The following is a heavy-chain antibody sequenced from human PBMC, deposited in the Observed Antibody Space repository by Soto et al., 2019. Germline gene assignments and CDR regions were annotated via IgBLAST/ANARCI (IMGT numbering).Heavy chain of an antibody. V-gene: IGHV1-69*01. CDR2: IIPIFGTA. CDR3: ARYGDYNWNYSWFDP. Sequence: QVQLVQSGAEVKKPGSSVKVSCKASGGTFSSYAISWVRQAPGQGLERMGGIIPIFGTANYAQKFQGRVTITADESTSTAYMELSSLRSEDTAVYYCARYGDYNWNYSWFDPWGQGTLVTVSS. CDR1: GGTFSSYA. J-gene: IGHJ5*02. D-gene: IGHD1-7*01.